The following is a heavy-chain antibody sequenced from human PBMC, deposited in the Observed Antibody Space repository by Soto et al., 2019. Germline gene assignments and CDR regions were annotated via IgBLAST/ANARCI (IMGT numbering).Heavy chain of an antibody. CDR1: GYTFTSYD. Sequence: ASVKVSCKASGYTFTSYDINWVRQATGQGLEWKGWMNPNSGNTGYAQKLKGRVTMTKNTSISTAYKEQSSLRSEDTAVFYCAKDLSQGYYDILTGYHRGPKEVFDYWGQGTLVTVSS. D-gene: IGHD3-9*01. V-gene: IGHV1-8*01. J-gene: IGHJ4*02. CDR2: MNPNSGNT. CDR3: AKDLSQGYYDILTGYHRGPKEVFDY.